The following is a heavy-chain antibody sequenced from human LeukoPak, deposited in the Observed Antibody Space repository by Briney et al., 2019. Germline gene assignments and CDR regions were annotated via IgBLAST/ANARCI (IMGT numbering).Heavy chain of an antibody. CDR3: ARDARGGDDCCNWFDA. J-gene: IGHJ5*02. D-gene: IGHD2-21*02. Sequence: SETLSLTCTVSGGSTSSRRYYWGWIRQPPGKGLQWIGSINNSGTPRYSPSLKSRVTMSMDTSKNQFSLKVTSVTAADTAVYFCARDARGGDDCCNWFDAWGQGILVTVSS. V-gene: IGHV4-39*07. CDR1: GGSTSSRRYY. CDR2: INNSGTP.